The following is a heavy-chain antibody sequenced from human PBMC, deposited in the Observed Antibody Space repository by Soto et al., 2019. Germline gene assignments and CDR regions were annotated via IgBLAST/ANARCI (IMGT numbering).Heavy chain of an antibody. V-gene: IGHV1-2*02. CDR1: GFSFTGYY. D-gene: IGHD6-6*01. Sequence: ASVKGACKASGFSFTGYYIHWLRQAPGQGLEWMGWINAHSGGTEYAQKFQGRVTLTRDTSIATAYLTLTSLTSDDTALYYCAKDLTRQLAYWLDPWG. CDR3: AKDLTRQLAYWLDP. CDR2: INAHSGGT. J-gene: IGHJ5*02.